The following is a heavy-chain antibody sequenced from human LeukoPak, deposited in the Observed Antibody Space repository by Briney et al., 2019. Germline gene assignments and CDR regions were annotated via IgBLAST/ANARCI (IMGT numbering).Heavy chain of an antibody. Sequence: GGSLRLSCAASGFTFSSYWMSWVRQAPGKGLEWVANIKQDGSEKYYVDSVKGRFTICRDNAQNTLYPQKNSRRAEDTAVFFCARDLLTAPFYYLGQGTLVTVSS. CDR3: ARDLLTAPFYY. J-gene: IGHJ4*02. D-gene: IGHD1-14*01. CDR2: IKQDGSEK. CDR1: GFTFSSYW. V-gene: IGHV3-7*01.